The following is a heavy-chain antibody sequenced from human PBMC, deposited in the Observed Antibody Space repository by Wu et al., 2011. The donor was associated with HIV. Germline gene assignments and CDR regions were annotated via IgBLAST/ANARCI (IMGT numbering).Heavy chain of an antibody. J-gene: IGHJ6*03. Sequence: VQLVRSGPELKKPGASVKVSCKASGYTFTNYAIHWVRQAPGQGLEWMGWISAYNGDTNYAQKLQDRVTMTTDTSTSTAYMELRSLRSDDTAVYYCARDGSSAQLDLYYNHMDVWGKGTTVTVSS. CDR2: ISAYNGDT. CDR1: GYTFTNYA. CDR3: ARDGSSAQLDLYYNHMDV. D-gene: IGHD6-6*01. V-gene: IGHV1-18*01.